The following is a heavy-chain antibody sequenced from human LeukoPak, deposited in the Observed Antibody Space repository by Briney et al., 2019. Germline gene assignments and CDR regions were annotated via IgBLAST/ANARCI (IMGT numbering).Heavy chain of an antibody. D-gene: IGHD1-26*01. V-gene: IGHV5-51*01. CDR2: IYPGDSDI. CDR3: ARGSIVGATGAFDI. CDR1: GYTLTRYW. Sequence: GESLKISCKGSGYTLTRYWIGWVRQMPGKGLEWMGIIYPGDSDIRYSPSFQGQVTISADKSISTAYLQWSSLKASDTAMYYCARGSIVGATGAFDIWGQGTMVTVSS. J-gene: IGHJ3*02.